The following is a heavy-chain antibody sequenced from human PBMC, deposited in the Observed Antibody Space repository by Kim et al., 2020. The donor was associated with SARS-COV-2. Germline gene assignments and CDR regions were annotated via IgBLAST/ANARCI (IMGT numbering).Heavy chain of an antibody. CDR2: ISYDGSNK. V-gene: IGHV3-30-3*01. CDR3: AGGRVVPAAIGY. J-gene: IGHJ4*02. Sequence: GGSLRLSCAASGFTFSSYAMHWVRQAPGKGLEWVAVISYDGSNKYYADSVKGRFTISRDNSKNTLYLQMNSLRAEDTAVYYCAGGRVVPAAIGYWGQGTLVTVSS. D-gene: IGHD2-2*02. CDR1: GFTFSSYA.